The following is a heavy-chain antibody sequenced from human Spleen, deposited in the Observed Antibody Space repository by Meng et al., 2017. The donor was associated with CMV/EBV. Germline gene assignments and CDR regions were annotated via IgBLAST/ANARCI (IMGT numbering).Heavy chain of an antibody. V-gene: IGHV4-34*01. CDR3: ARASGTHSYTTLYGMDV. CDR2: INHSGST. Sequence: GSLRLSCAVYGGSFSGYYWSWIRQPPGKVLEWIGEINHSGSTNYNPSLKSRVTISVDTSNNQFSLKLSSVTAADTAVYYCARASGTHSYTTLYGMDVWGQGTTVTVSS. D-gene: IGHD5-18*01. CDR1: GGSFSGYY. J-gene: IGHJ6*02.